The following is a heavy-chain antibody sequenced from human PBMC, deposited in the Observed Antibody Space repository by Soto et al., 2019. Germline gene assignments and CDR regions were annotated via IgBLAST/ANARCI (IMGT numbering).Heavy chain of an antibody. CDR1: GGSISSGDYY. D-gene: IGHD4-17*01. CDR2: IYYSGST. Sequence: SETLSLTCTVSGGSISSGDYYWSWIRQPPGKGLEWIGYIYYSGSTYYNPSLKSRVTISVDTSKNQFSLKLSSVTAADTAVYYCARGHDYGDYVDYWYFDLWGRGTLVT. V-gene: IGHV4-30-4*01. J-gene: IGHJ2*01. CDR3: ARGHDYGDYVDYWYFDL.